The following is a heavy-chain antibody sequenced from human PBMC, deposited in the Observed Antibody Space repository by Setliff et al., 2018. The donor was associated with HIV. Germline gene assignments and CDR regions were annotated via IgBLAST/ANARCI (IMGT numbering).Heavy chain of an antibody. CDR3: TRAYNVYDYRFDSSGYDY. Sequence: GGSLRLSCVASGFIFSSYEMNWVRQAPGKGLEWVSNTKYDGSESYYVDSVKGRFIASTDNAKNSLFLEMNSLKAEDTAVYYCTRAYNVYDYRFDSSGYDYWGQGTLVTVSS. D-gene: IGHD3-22*01. CDR2: TKYDGSES. V-gene: IGHV3-7*03. CDR1: GFIFSSYE. J-gene: IGHJ4*02.